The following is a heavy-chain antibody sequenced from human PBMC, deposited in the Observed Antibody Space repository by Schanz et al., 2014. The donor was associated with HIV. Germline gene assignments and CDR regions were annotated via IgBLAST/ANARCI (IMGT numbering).Heavy chain of an antibody. J-gene: IGHJ6*02. V-gene: IGHV3-33*08. Sequence: VQLVESGGGLVQPGGSLRLSCAASGFMFSDHYMDWVRQAPGKGLEWVAVIWYDGSNKYYADSVKGRSTISRDNSKNTLYLQVNSLRADDTAFYYCAREIGGQQLAGNQYYYHYYGMDVWGQGTTVTVSS. CDR1: GFMFSDHY. CDR2: IWYDGSNK. D-gene: IGHD6-13*01. CDR3: AREIGGQQLAGNQYYYHYYGMDV.